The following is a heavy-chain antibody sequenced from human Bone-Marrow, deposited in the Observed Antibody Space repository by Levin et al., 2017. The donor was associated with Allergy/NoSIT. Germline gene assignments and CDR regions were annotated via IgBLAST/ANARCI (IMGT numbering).Heavy chain of an antibody. CDR2: ITGSSGST. D-gene: IGHD1-14*01. J-gene: IGHJ3*02. V-gene: IGHV3-23*01. Sequence: SSETLSLTCAASGFTFSSYAMSWVRQAPGKGLQWVSTITGSSGSTYYADSVKGRFTISSDKSKNTLYLQMDSLRAEDTAVYFCAKDNTGNLDAFDIWGQGTMVTVSS. CDR1: GFTFSSYA. CDR3: AKDNTGNLDAFDI.